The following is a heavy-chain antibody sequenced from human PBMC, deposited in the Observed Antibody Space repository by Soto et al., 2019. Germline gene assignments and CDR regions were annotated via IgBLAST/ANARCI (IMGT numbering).Heavy chain of an antibody. D-gene: IGHD2-21*01. CDR2: IYYSGST. CDR1: GGSISSSSYY. Sequence: PSETLSLTCTVSGGSISSSSYYWGWIRQPPGKGLEWIGSIYYSGSTYYNPSLKSRVTISVDTSKNQFSLKLSSVTAADTAVYYCARLKIEGDTGDWDYFDYWGQGTLVTVSS. J-gene: IGHJ4*02. V-gene: IGHV4-39*01. CDR3: ARLKIEGDTGDWDYFDY.